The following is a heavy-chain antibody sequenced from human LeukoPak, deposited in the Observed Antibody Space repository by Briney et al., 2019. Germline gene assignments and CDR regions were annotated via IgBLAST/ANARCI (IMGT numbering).Heavy chain of an antibody. Sequence: ASVTVSCKASGYTFIGYYMNWVRQAPGQGLEWMGWINPNSGGTNYAQKFQGRVTMTRDTSVTTAYMELSRLRSDHTAVYYCARVFGDQPQDYWGQGTLVTVSS. CDR1: GYTFIGYY. V-gene: IGHV1-2*02. J-gene: IGHJ4*02. D-gene: IGHD2-21*02. CDR2: INPNSGGT. CDR3: ARVFGDQPQDY.